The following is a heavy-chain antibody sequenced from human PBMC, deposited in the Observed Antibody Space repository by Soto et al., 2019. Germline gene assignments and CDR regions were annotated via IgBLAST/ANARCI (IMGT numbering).Heavy chain of an antibody. J-gene: IGHJ4*02. D-gene: IGHD3-22*01. Sequence: SVKVSCKASGGTFSSYAISWVRQAPGQGLEWMGGIIPIFGTANYAQKFQGRVTITAGESTSTAYMELSSLRSEDTDVYYCASLPNYYDSSGYSLNWGKGTLVTVSS. V-gene: IGHV1-69*13. CDR2: IIPIFGTA. CDR1: GGTFSSYA. CDR3: ASLPNYYDSSGYSLN.